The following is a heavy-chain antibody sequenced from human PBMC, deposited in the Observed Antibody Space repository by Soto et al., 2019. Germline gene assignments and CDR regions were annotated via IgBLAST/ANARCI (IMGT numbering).Heavy chain of an antibody. J-gene: IGHJ4*02. D-gene: IGHD3-16*01. CDR3: AHTWGLHFDY. Sequence: QITLKESGPTLVEPTQTLTLTCTYSGFSLRTTGVGVGWIRQPPGKALEWLGIIYRNDDKRYSPSLKNRFTLTNDSSKSQVVRTMTNMDPLDTATNSCAHTWGLHFDYCAQGTLVSVSS. V-gene: IGHV2-5*01. CDR1: GFSLRTTGVG. CDR2: IYRNDDK.